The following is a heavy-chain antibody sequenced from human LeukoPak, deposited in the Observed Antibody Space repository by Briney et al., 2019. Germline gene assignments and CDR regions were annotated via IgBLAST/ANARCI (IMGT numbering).Heavy chain of an antibody. CDR3: AANLWSGAFDI. V-gene: IGHV4-59*08. Sequence: SETLSLTCTVSGGTISDYYWNWIRQPPGKGLEWIGHIYYSGSTKYDLFLESRVSISINTSKNQFFLKLSCVPRADTAVYYCAANLWSGAFDIWGQGTMVTVSS. CDR2: IYYSGST. J-gene: IGHJ3*02. D-gene: IGHD3-10*01. CDR1: GGTISDYY.